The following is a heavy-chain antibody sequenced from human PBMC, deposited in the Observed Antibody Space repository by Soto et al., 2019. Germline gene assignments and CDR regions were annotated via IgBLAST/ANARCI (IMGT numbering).Heavy chain of an antibody. J-gene: IGHJ4*02. CDR1: GFTFSSYA. CDR3: AKGKRTGELSLFVFDY. CDR2: ISGSGGST. Sequence: GGSLRLSCAASGFTFSSYAMSWVRQAPGKGLEWVSAISGSGGSTYYADSVKGRFTISRDNAKNTLYLQMNSLRAEDTAVYYCAKGKRTGELSLFVFDYWGQGTLVTVSS. D-gene: IGHD3-16*02. V-gene: IGHV3-23*01.